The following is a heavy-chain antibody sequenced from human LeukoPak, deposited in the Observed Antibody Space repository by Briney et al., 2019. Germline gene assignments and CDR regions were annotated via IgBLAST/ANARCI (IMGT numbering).Heavy chain of an antibody. D-gene: IGHD6-13*01. V-gene: IGHV3-48*04. CDR2: ISSSSSTI. J-gene: IGHJ3*02. CDR3: ARDKGESSWYDAFDI. CDR1: GFTFSSYS. Sequence: GGSLRLSCAASGFTFSSYSMNWVRQAPGKGLEWVSYISSSSSTIYYADSVKGRFTISRDNAKNSLYLQMNSLRAEDTAVYYCARDKGESSWYDAFDIWGQGTMVTVSS.